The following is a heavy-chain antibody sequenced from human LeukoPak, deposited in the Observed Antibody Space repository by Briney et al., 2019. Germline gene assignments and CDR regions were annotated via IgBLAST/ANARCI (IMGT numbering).Heavy chain of an antibody. Sequence: ASVKVSCKASGYTFTGYYMHWVRQAPGQGLEWMGIINPSDGSTSYAQKLQGRVTMTRDTSTSTVYMELSSLRSEDTAVYYCARDGIPAAVGYWFDPWGQGTLVTVSS. CDR1: GYTFTGYY. CDR3: ARDGIPAAVGYWFDP. V-gene: IGHV1-46*01. D-gene: IGHD6-13*01. J-gene: IGHJ5*02. CDR2: INPSDGST.